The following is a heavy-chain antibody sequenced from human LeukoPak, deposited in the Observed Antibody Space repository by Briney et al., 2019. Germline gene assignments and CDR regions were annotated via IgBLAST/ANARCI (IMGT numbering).Heavy chain of an antibody. CDR1: GFTLSSSG. J-gene: IGHJ4*02. D-gene: IGHD5-12*01. CDR2: ISNDGINK. V-gene: IGHV3-30*18. Sequence: PGGSLRLSCAASGFTLSSSGIHWVRQAPGKGLEWLAAISNDGINKYFADSVKGRFTISRDNSRNTVSLQLNSLRAEDTAVYFCAKVGEVPTTDYWGQGTLVTVSS. CDR3: AKVGEVPTTDY.